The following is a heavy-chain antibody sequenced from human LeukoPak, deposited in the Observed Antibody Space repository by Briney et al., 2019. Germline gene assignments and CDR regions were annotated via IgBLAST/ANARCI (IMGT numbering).Heavy chain of an antibody. V-gene: IGHV1-69*04. CDR1: GGTFSSYA. CDR3: ATDGGYYDSSGYYCFDY. Sequence: SVKVSCKASGGTFSSYAISWVRQAPGQGLEWMGRIIPIFCIANYAQKFQGRVTITADKSTSTAYMELSSLRSEDTAVYYCATDGGYYDSSGYYCFDYWGQGTLVTVSS. CDR2: IIPIFCIA. D-gene: IGHD3-22*01. J-gene: IGHJ4*02.